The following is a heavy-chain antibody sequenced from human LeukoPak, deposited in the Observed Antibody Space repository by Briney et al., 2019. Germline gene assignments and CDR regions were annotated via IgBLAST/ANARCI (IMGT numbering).Heavy chain of an antibody. Sequence: GASVKASCKASGYTFTSYAMNWVRQAPGQGLEWMGWINTNTGNPTYAQGFTGRFVFSLDTSVSTAYLQISSLKAEDTAVYYCARGLIGYYDSSGYGYWGQGTLVTVSS. D-gene: IGHD3-22*01. CDR1: GYTFTSYA. CDR2: INTNTGNP. V-gene: IGHV7-4-1*02. CDR3: ARGLIGYYDSSGYGY. J-gene: IGHJ4*02.